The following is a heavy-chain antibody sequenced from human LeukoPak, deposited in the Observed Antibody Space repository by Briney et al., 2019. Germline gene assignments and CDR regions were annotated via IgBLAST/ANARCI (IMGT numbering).Heavy chain of an antibody. D-gene: IGHD3-22*01. CDR3: AKDLYYDSSGYLPYHFDY. CDR1: GFTFTTYA. V-gene: IGHV3-23*01. CDR2: ISGSGGAT. J-gene: IGHJ4*02. Sequence: GGSLRLSCAASGFTFTTYAMSWVRQAPGEGLEWVSAISGSGGATYYADSVKGRFTISRDNYKNTLYMQMNSLRAEDTAVYYCAKDLYYDSSGYLPYHFDYWGQGTLVTVSS.